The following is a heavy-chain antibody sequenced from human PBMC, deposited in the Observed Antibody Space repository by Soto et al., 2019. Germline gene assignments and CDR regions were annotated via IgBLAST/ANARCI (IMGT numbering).Heavy chain of an antibody. CDR1: GFTFSSYG. J-gene: IGHJ4*02. CDR3: AKDLEMATSVACYFDY. CDR2: ISGSGGST. Sequence: PGGSLRLSCAASGFTFSSYGMTWVRQAPGKGLEWVSAISGSGGSTYYADSVKGRFTISRDNSKNTLYLQMNSLRAEDTAVYYCAKDLEMATSVACYFDYWGQGTLVTVSS. D-gene: IGHD5-12*01. V-gene: IGHV3-23*01.